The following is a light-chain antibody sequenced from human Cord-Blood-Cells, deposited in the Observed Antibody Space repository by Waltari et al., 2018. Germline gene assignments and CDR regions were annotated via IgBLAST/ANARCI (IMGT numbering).Light chain of an antibody. CDR3: SSYAGSNNYV. CDR2: EVS. J-gene: IGLJ1*01. CDR1: RSDVGGYHY. V-gene: IGLV2-8*01. Sequence: QSALTQPPSASGSPGQSVTITCTGTRSDVGGYHYVSWYQQHTGKAPKLMIYEVSKRPSGVPDRFSGSKSGNTASLTVSGLQAEDEADYYCSSYAGSNNYVFGTGTKVTVL.